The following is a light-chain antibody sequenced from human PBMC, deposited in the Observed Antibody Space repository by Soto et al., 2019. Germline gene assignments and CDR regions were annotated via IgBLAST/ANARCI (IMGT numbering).Light chain of an antibody. V-gene: IGKV3-20*01. Sequence: EIVLTQSPGTLSLSPGERATLSCRVSQSVSSSFLAWYQQKPGQAPRLLIYGASNRATGIPDRFSGSGSGTDFTLTISRLEPEDFAVYYCQQYGSSPWTFGQGTKVQIK. CDR2: GAS. CDR1: QSVSSSF. CDR3: QQYGSSPWT. J-gene: IGKJ1*01.